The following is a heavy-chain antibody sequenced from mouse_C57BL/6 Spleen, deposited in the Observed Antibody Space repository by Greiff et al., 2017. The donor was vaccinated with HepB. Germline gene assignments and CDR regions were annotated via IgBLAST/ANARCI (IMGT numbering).Heavy chain of an antibody. V-gene: IGHV1-80*01. J-gene: IGHJ2*01. D-gene: IGHD1-1*01. CDR2: IYPGDGDT. Sequence: QVQLQQSGAELVKPGASVKISCKASGYAFSSYWMNWVKQRPGKGLEWIGQIYPGDGDTNYNGKFKGKATLTADKSSSTAYMQLSSLTSEDSAVYFCARHGSSYEDDYWGQGTTLTVSS. CDR3: ARHGSSYEDDY. CDR1: GYAFSSYW.